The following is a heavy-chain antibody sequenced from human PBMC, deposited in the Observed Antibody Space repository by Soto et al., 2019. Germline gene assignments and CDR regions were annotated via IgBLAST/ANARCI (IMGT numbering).Heavy chain of an antibody. Sequence: ASVKVSCKASGYTFTSYYMHWVRQAPGQGLEWMGIINPSGGSTSYAQKFQGRVTMTRDTSTSTVYMELSSLRSEDTAVYYCARDDVYCGGDCYSDIDYYYYGMDVWGQGTTVTVSS. D-gene: IGHD2-21*02. CDR2: INPSGGST. V-gene: IGHV1-46*01. CDR3: ARDDVYCGGDCYSDIDYYYYGMDV. CDR1: GYTFTSYY. J-gene: IGHJ6*02.